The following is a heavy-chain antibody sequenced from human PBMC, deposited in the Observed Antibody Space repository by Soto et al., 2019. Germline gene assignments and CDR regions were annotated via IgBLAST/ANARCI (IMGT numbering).Heavy chain of an antibody. CDR1: GFYFNNYG. CDR3: AREDSIIIPAVSDF. D-gene: IGHD2-2*01. J-gene: IGHJ4*02. V-gene: IGHV3-21*01. Sequence: GGSLRLACEVSGFYFNNYGINWVRQAPGKGLEWVSSVSKSDYTYYSDSVKGRFTISRDDAKNSVSLQMNSLRAEDTAVYYCAREDSIIIPAVSDFWGQGTLVTVSS. CDR2: VSKSDYT.